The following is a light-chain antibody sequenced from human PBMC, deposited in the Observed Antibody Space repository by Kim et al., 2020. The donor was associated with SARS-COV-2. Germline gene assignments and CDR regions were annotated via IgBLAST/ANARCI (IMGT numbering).Light chain of an antibody. V-gene: IGKV3-20*01. CDR2: GAS. CDR1: QSLSSSY. CDR3: QQYGSSPRT. Sequence: PGERATLSCRASQSLSSSYLAWSQQTPGQAPRLLIYGASSRATGIPDRFSGSGSGTDFTLTISRLEPEDFAVYYCQQYGSSPRTFGQGTKLE. J-gene: IGKJ2*01.